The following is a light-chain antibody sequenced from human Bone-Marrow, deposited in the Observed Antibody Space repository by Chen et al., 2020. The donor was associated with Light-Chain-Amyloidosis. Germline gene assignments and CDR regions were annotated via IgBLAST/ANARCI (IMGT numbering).Light chain of an antibody. CDR1: SSDVGCDNH. CDR2: EVT. Sequence: SALTQPASASGSPGKSITISFTGTSSDVGCDNHVSWYQQHPDKAPKLMIYEVTHRPSWVPDRFSGSKSDNTASLTISGLQTEDEADYFCSSYTITNTLVFGSGTRVTVL. V-gene: IGLV2-14*01. CDR3: SSYTITNTLV. J-gene: IGLJ1*01.